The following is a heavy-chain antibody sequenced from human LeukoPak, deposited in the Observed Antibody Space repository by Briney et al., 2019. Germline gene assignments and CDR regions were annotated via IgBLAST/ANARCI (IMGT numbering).Heavy chain of an antibody. V-gene: IGHV1-24*01. CDR3: ATDVHGAGVIPWFDP. Sequence: ASVKVSCKASGYTFTGYYMHWVRQAPGQGLEWMGGFDPEDGETIYAQKFQGRVTMTEDTSTDTAYMELSSLRSEDTAVYYCATDVHGAGVIPWFDPWGQGTLVTVSS. CDR1: GYTFTGYY. D-gene: IGHD2-21*01. CDR2: FDPEDGET. J-gene: IGHJ5*02.